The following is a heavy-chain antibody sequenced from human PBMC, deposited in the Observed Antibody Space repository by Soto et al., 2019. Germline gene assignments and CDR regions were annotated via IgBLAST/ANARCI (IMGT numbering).Heavy chain of an antibody. J-gene: IGHJ5*02. CDR2: IYHSGST. CDR3: ARDVRPAHTNWFDP. Sequence: SETLSLTCTVSGGSISSGGYYWSWIRQHPGKGLEWIGYIYHSGSTYYNPSLKSRVTISVDTSKNQFSLKLSSVTAADTAVYYCARDVRPAHTNWFDPWGQGTLVTVSS. D-gene: IGHD2-8*01. CDR1: GGSISSGGYY. V-gene: IGHV4-31*03.